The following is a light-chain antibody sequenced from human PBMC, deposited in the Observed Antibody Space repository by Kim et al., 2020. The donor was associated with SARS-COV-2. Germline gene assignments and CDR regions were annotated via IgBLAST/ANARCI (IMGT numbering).Light chain of an antibody. Sequence: SYELTQPPSVSVAPGKTARITCGGNNIGSKRVHWYQQKPGQAPVLVIYYDSDRPSGIPERFSGSNSGNTATLTISRVEAGDEADYYCQVRDSSSDHWVFG. J-gene: IGLJ3*02. CDR3: QVRDSSSDHWV. CDR1: NIGSKR. V-gene: IGLV3-21*04. CDR2: YDS.